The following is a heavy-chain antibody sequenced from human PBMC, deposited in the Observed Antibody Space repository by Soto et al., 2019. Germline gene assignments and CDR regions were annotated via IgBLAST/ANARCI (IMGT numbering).Heavy chain of an antibody. CDR1: GFTFTRYS. CDR3: ARESEDLTSNFDY. Sequence: GGSLRLSCAASGFTFTRYSMNWVRQAPGKGLEWVSSISSTTNYIYYGDAMKGRFTISRDNDKNSLYLEMNSLRAEDTAVYYCARESEDLTSNFDYWGQGTLVTVSS. V-gene: IGHV3-21*06. J-gene: IGHJ4*02. CDR2: ISSTTNYI.